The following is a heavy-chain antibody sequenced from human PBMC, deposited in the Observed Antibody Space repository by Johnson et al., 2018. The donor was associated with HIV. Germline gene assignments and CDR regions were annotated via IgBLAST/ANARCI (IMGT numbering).Heavy chain of an antibody. D-gene: IGHD6-6*01. CDR3: AKVEVEYSSSSGAFDI. CDR2: ISYDGSNK. V-gene: IGHV3-30*18. J-gene: IGHJ3*02. CDR1: GFTFSSYG. Sequence: QVQLVESGGGVVQPGRSLRLSCAASGFTFSSYGMHWVRQAPGKGLEWVAVISYDGSNKYYADSVKGRFTISRDNSKNTLYLQMNSRRAEDTAVYYCAKVEVEYSSSSGAFDIWGQGTMVTVSS.